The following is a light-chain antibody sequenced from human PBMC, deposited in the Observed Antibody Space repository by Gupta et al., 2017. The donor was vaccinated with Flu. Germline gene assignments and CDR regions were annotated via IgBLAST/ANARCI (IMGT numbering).Light chain of an antibody. V-gene: IGKV1-27*01. CDR3: QIEKGAPLT. CDR2: AAS. Sequence: PSSLSASIADRVTIIVRSTQAIGNSLATHQQMTWVGPKLLIYAASMAHSGVRSRFRGRRSLTQFSLTIIMLHLEDVGSYYSQIEKGAPLTFGGGTKMDLK. J-gene: IGKJ4*01. CDR1: QAIGNS.